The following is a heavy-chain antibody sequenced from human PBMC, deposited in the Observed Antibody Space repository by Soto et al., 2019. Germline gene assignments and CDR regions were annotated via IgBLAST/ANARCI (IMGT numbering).Heavy chain of an antibody. J-gene: IGHJ2*01. CDR1: GGSMSYYY. Sequence: QVQLQESGPGLVKPSETLSLTCTVSGGSMSYYYWGWIRQPPGKGLEWIGYVFYSGSTNYNPSLKSRVAISIDTANNQCSLNLISGSAADTAVYYCARVGEDILVTGNRYFDVWFRGSLVSVSS. V-gene: IGHV4-59*01. CDR3: ARVGEDILVTGNRYFDV. D-gene: IGHD2-15*01. CDR2: VFYSGST.